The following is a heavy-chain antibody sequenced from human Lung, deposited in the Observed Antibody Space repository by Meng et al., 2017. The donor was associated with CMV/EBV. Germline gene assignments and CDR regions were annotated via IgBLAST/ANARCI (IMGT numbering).Heavy chain of an antibody. Sequence: GEFXKISCAASGFTFSSYCMSWVRQAPGKGLEWVANIKQDGSEKYYVDSVKGQLTIARDNAKNSLYLQMNSLRAEDTAVYYCARDKPTSTVTTLFQEYYYGMDVWXQGTXVTVSS. CDR1: GFTFSSYC. J-gene: IGHJ6*02. D-gene: IGHD4-17*01. V-gene: IGHV3-7*01. CDR3: ARDKPTSTVTTLFQEYYYGMDV. CDR2: IKQDGSEK.